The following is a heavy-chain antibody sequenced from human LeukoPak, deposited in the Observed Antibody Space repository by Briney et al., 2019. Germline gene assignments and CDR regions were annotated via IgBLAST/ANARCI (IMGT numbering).Heavy chain of an antibody. V-gene: IGHV3-33*06. Sequence: GGSLRLSCAASGFSFSNHGMHWVRQAPGKRLEWVAVIWDDGNNKRYANSVNGRFTISRDNSKNTLYLQMNSLRTEDTAVYYCAKETSSGNFVTIDCWGQGTLVTVSS. CDR3: AKETSSGNFVTIDC. J-gene: IGHJ4*02. CDR2: IWDDGNNK. D-gene: IGHD1-26*01. CDR1: GFSFSNHG.